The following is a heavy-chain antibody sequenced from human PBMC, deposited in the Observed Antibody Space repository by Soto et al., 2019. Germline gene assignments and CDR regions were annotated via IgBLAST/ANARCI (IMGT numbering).Heavy chain of an antibody. CDR1: GGSITSANW. CDR2: ISHSGIT. Sequence: QVQLQESGPGLVKPSGTLPLTCAVSGGSITSANWWTWVRQPPGGGLEWIGEISHSGITNYKASLKSRVTMSVAKTKNDVSLKLTSVTAADTAVYYCARVRRGWFDPWGQGTPGTVSS. CDR3: ARVRRGWFDP. J-gene: IGHJ5*02. V-gene: IGHV4-4*02.